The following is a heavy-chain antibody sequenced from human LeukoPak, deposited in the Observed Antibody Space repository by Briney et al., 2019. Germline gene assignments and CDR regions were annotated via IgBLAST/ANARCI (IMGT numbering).Heavy chain of an antibody. CDR2: INPNSGGT. V-gene: IGHV1-2*02. D-gene: IGHD4-17*01. Sequence: ASVKVSCKASGYTFTGYYMHWVRQAPGQGLEWMGWINPNSGGTNCAQKFQGRVTMTRDTSISTAYMELSRLRSDDTAVYYCARALRVEDFDIWGQGTMVTVSS. CDR3: ARALRVEDFDI. J-gene: IGHJ3*02. CDR1: GYTFTGYY.